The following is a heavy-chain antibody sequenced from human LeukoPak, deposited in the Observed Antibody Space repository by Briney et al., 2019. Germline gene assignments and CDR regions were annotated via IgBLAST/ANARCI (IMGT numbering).Heavy chain of an antibody. V-gene: IGHV4-39*01. Sequence: SETLPLTCTVSGGSISSSSYYWGWIRQPPGKGLEWIGSIYYSGSTYYYPSLKSRVTISVDTSKNQFSLKLSSVTAADTAVYYCARAYSSGWYRGYFDYWGQGTLVTVSS. J-gene: IGHJ4*02. D-gene: IGHD6-19*01. CDR2: IYYSGST. CDR1: GGSISSSSYY. CDR3: ARAYSSGWYRGYFDY.